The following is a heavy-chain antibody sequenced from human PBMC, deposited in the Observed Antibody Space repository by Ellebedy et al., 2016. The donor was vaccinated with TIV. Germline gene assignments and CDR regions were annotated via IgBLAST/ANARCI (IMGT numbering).Heavy chain of an antibody. J-gene: IGHJ4*02. CDR2: INHSGST. CDR3: ASRPVLRYFDWLFVPR. D-gene: IGHD3-9*01. V-gene: IGHV4-34*01. Sequence: SETLSLXXAVYGGSFSGYYWSWIRQPPGKGLEWIGEINHSGSTNYNPSLKSRVTISVDTSKNQFSLKLSSVTAADTAVYYCASRPVLRYFDWLFVPRWGQGTLVTVSS. CDR1: GGSFSGYY.